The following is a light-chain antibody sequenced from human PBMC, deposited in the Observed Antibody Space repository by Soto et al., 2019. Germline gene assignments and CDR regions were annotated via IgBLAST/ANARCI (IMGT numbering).Light chain of an antibody. CDR1: PSVSGRN. J-gene: IGKJ1*01. CDR2: GAV. CDR3: LQFIQSPRT. V-gene: IGKV3-20*01. Sequence: DIVLTQSPDILSSSPGERATLSCRASPSVSGRNVAWYQHRPGQSPRLLIYGAVHRATGISERFTGSGSGTDFTLTISRLEPEDSAVYYCLQFIQSPRTFGQGTKVEIK.